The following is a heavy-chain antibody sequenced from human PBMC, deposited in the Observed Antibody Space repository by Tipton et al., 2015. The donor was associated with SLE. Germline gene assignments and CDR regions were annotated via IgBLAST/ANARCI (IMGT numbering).Heavy chain of an antibody. V-gene: IGHV3-21*01. Sequence: SLRLSCAVSGFTFSSFGMNWVRQAPGKGLEWVSFISSSSSYKFYADSVKGRFTISRDNAKNSLYLQMDSLRAEDTAVYYCARDTDDYGDYLGYWGQGTLVTVSS. CDR1: GFTFSSFG. CDR3: ARDTDDYGDYLGY. J-gene: IGHJ4*02. CDR2: ISSSSSYK. D-gene: IGHD4-17*01.